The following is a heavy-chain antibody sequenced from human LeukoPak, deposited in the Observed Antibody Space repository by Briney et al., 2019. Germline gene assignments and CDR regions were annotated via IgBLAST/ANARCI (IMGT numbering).Heavy chain of an antibody. D-gene: IGHD3-9*01. Sequence: GGSLRLSCAGSGFTFSGYSLNWVRQAPGKGLEWVSSITSSGSSMYYADSVKGRLTISRDNAESSVYLQMNSLRVGDTGLYYCTRDIDDVLTGDDAFDVWGQGTVVTVSS. CDR2: ITSSGSSM. CDR3: TRDIDDVLTGDDAFDV. V-gene: IGHV3-21*03. J-gene: IGHJ3*01. CDR1: GFTFSGYS.